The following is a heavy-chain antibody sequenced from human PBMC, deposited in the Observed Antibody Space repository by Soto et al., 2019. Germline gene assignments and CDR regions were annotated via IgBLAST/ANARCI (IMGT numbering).Heavy chain of an antibody. CDR2: IYYSGST. J-gene: IGHJ3*02. CDR1: GGSISTYY. D-gene: IGHD2-8*01. CDR3: ARESRCVNGACGNVFDI. Sequence: QVQLQESGPGLVTPSETLSLTCTVSGGSISTYYLTWIRQSPEKGLEWLGNIYYSGSTNYIPCLKSRLTISLDTSKNQFSLKLRSVTAADTAVYYCARESRCVNGACGNVFDIWGRGTKVTVSS. V-gene: IGHV4-59*12.